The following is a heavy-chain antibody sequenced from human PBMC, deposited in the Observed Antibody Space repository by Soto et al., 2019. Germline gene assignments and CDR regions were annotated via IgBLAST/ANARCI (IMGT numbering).Heavy chain of an antibody. Sequence: PSQTLLLLCAISVDSVSSNSAAWNWIRPSPSRVLEWLGRTHYRSKWYNDYAVSVKSRITINPDTSKNQFSLQLNSVTPEDTAVYYCARENWQYSSGWYYFDYWGQGTLVTVSS. CDR2: THYRSKWYN. J-gene: IGHJ4*02. CDR1: VDSVSSNSAA. V-gene: IGHV6-1*01. D-gene: IGHD6-19*01. CDR3: ARENWQYSSGWYYFDY.